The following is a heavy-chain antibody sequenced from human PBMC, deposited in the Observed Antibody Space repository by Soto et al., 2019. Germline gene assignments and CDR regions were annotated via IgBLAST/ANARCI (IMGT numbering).Heavy chain of an antibody. CDR1: GGTFSSYA. CDR2: IIPIFGTA. V-gene: IGHV1-69*13. CDR3: ARGGGSGSYYPTLYYYGMDV. Sequence: SVKVSCKASGGTFSSYAISWVRQAPGQGLEWMGGIIPIFGTANYAQKFQGRVTITADEFTSTAYMELSSLRSEDTAVYYFARGGGSGSYYPTLYYYGMDVWGQGTTVTVSS. J-gene: IGHJ6*02. D-gene: IGHD3-10*01.